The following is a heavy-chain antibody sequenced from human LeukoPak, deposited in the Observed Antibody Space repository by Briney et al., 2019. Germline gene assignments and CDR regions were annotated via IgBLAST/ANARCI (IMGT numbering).Heavy chain of an antibody. CDR3: ASTYDILTAPHYYFDY. D-gene: IGHD3-9*01. Sequence: GGSLRLSCAASGFTFSSYAMHWVRQAPGKGLEWVAVISYDGSNKYYADSVKGRFTISRDNSKNTLYLQMNSLRAEDTAVYYCASTYDILTAPHYYFDYWGQGTLVTVSS. J-gene: IGHJ4*02. CDR1: GFTFSSYA. V-gene: IGHV3-30*04. CDR2: ISYDGSNK.